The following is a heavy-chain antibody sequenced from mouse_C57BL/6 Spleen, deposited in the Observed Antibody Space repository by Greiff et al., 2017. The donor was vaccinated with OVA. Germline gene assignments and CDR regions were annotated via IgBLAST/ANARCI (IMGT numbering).Heavy chain of an antibody. V-gene: IGHV3-6*01. CDR2: ISYDGSN. Sequence: VQLQQSGPGLVKPSQSLSLTCSVTGYSITSGYYWNWIRQFPGNKLEWMGYISYDGSNNYNPSLKNRISITRDTSKNQFFLKLNSVTTEDTATYYCARGGAMDYWGQGTSVTVSS. CDR3: ARGGAMDY. CDR1: GYSITSGYY. J-gene: IGHJ4*01.